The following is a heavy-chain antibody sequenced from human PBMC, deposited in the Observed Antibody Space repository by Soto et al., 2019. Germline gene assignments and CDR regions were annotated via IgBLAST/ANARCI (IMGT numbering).Heavy chain of an antibody. CDR2: IYYSGST. CDR1: GGSISSSSYY. Sequence: PSETLSLTCTVSGGSISSSSYYWGWIRQPPGKGLERIGSIYYSGSTYYNPSLKSRVTISVDTSKNQFSLKLSSVTAADTAVYYCARHVSSGSGSYYYYYYGMDVWGQGTTVTVSS. D-gene: IGHD3-10*01. CDR3: ARHVSSGSGSYYYYYYGMDV. V-gene: IGHV4-39*01. J-gene: IGHJ6*02.